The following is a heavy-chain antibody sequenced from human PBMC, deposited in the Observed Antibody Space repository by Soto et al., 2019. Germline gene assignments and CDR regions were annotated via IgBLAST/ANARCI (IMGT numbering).Heavy chain of an antibody. CDR1: GFTFSNYE. J-gene: IGHJ6*03. D-gene: IGHD3-3*01. CDR2: ISNNGAHT. CDR3: ARSGCYDFWSGPYYYYYMDV. Sequence: PGGSLRLSCAASGFTFSNYEMHWVRQAPGKGLEYVSGISNNGAHTDYAKSVKGRFTISRDNSENTLYLQMGSLRAEDMALYYCARSGCYDFWSGPYYYYYMDVWGKGTTVTVSS. V-gene: IGHV3-64*01.